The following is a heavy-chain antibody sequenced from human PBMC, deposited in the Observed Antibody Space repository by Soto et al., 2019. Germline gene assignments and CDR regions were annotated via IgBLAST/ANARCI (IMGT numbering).Heavy chain of an antibody. CDR1: GYTFTGYY. D-gene: IGHD6-19*01. Sequence: ASVKVSCKASGYTFTGYYMHWVRQAPGQGLEWMGWVNPNSGGTNYAQKFQGRVTMTRDTSISTAYMELSRLRSDDTAVYYCARDRDAAVAGLVYGMDVWGQGTTVTVSS. J-gene: IGHJ6*02. CDR2: VNPNSGGT. CDR3: ARDRDAAVAGLVYGMDV. V-gene: IGHV1-2*02.